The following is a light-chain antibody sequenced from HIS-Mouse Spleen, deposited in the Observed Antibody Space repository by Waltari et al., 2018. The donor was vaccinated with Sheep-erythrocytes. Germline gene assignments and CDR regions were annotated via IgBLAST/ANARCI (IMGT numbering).Light chain of an antibody. V-gene: IGKV1-13*02. CDR2: DAS. Sequence: AIQLTQSPSSLSASVGDRVTITCRASQGISSALAWYQHQPGKAPKLRIHDASRLESGGPSRFSGSGSGTDFTLTISSLQPEDFATYYCQQFNSYLYTFGQGTKLEIK. J-gene: IGKJ2*01. CDR1: QGISSA. CDR3: QQFNSYLYT.